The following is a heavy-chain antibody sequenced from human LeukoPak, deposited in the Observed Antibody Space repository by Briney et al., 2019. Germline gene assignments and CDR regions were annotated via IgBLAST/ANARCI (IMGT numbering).Heavy chain of an antibody. CDR3: ARRAYGDDSFDY. CDR1: GFXFRSYS. Sequence: GGSLRLSCGASGFXFRSYSINWVRQAPGKGLEWVSYITSGSSPIYYADSVKGRFTISRDNAKNSLYLQMNSLRDEDTAVYYCARRAYGDDSFDYWGQGTLVTVSS. J-gene: IGHJ4*02. CDR2: ITSGSSPI. D-gene: IGHD4-17*01. V-gene: IGHV3-48*02.